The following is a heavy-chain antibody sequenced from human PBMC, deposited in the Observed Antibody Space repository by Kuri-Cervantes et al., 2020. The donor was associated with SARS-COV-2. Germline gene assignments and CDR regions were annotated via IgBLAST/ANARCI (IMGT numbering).Heavy chain of an antibody. Sequence: GGSLRLSCAASGFTFSSYGMHWVRRAPGKGLEWVAVIWYDGSNKYYADSVKGRFTISRDNSKNTLYLQMNSLRAEDTAVYYCARDPYYYDSTVLDVWGQGTTVTVSS. CDR1: GFTFSSYG. J-gene: IGHJ6*02. CDR3: ARDPYYYDSTVLDV. D-gene: IGHD3-22*01. V-gene: IGHV3-33*08. CDR2: IWYDGSNK.